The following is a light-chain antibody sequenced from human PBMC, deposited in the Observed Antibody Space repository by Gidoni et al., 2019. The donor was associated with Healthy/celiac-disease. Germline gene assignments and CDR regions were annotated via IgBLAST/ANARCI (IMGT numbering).Light chain of an antibody. V-gene: IGKV1-27*01. CDR3: QKYNSWWT. J-gene: IGKJ1*01. CDR2: AAS. CDR1: QGISNY. Sequence: DIQMTQSPSSLSASVGDRVTITCRASQGISNYLAWYQQKPGKVPKLLIYAASTLQSGVPSRFSGSGSGTDVTLTISSLQPEDVATYYCQKYNSWWTFGQGTKVEIK.